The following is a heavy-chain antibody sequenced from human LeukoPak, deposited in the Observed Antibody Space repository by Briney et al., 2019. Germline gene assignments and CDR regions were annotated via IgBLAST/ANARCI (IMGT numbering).Heavy chain of an antibody. CDR3: ARDQNC. V-gene: IGHV3-53*01. CDR2: IYSDESP. J-gene: IGHJ4*02. CDR1: GVSVRTNY. Sequence: GGSLRLSCAASGVSVRTNYMSWVRQAPGKGLEWVSVIYSDESPYYADSVKGRFTTSTDNSKNTLYLQMNSLRAEDTAVYYCARDQNCWGQGTLVTVSS.